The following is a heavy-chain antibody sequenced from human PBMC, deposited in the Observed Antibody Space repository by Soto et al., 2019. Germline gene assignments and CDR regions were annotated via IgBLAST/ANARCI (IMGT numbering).Heavy chain of an antibody. CDR3: ARRWGEGRVDY. D-gene: IGHD3-10*01. J-gene: IGHJ4*02. V-gene: IGHV4-4*02. CDR1: GGSISSSNW. Sequence: QVQLQESGPGLVKPSGTLSLTCAVSGGSISSSNWWSRVRQPPGKGLEWIGEIYHSGNTNYNPSLKSRVTMAVDKSRNQFSLKLSSVTAADTAVYYCARRWGEGRVDYWGQGTLVTVSS. CDR2: IYHSGNT.